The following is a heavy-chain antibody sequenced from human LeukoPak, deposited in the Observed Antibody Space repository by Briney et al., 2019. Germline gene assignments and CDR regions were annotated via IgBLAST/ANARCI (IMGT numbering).Heavy chain of an antibody. V-gene: IGHV3-23*01. Sequence: GGSLRLSCAASGFTFSSYAMSCVRQAPGKGLERVSAISGSGGSTYYADSVKVRFTISRDNSKNTLYLQMNSLRAEDTAVYYCAKLSYGYYGMDVWGQGTTVTVSS. J-gene: IGHJ6*02. D-gene: IGHD5-18*01. CDR1: GFTFSSYA. CDR2: ISGSGGST. CDR3: AKLSYGYYGMDV.